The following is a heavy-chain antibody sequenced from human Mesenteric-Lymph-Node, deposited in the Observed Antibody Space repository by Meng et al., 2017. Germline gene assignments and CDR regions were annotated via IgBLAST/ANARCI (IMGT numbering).Heavy chain of an antibody. D-gene: IGHD3-10*01. CDR3: ARRRGGSGRDC. CDR2: INHSGST. CDR1: GGSFSGYY. Sequence: QVQLQQWGAGLLKPSEPLPLTCAVYGGSFSGYYWSWIRQPPGKGLEWIGEINHSGSTNYNPSLKSRVTISVDTSKNQFSLKLSSVTAADTAVYYCARRRGGSGRDCWGQGTLVTVSS. J-gene: IGHJ4*02. V-gene: IGHV4-34*01.